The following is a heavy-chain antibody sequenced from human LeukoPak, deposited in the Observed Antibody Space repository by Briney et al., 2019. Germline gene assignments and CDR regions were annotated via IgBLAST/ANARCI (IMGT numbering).Heavy chain of an antibody. J-gene: IGHJ4*02. D-gene: IGHD3-22*01. CDR2: ISWNSGSI. Sequence: GGSLRLSCAASGFTFDDYAMHWVRQAPGKGLEWVSGISWNSGSIGSADSVKGRFTISRDNAKNSLYLQMNSLRAEDMALYYCAKGYYYVSSGYFDYWGQGTLVTVSS. V-gene: IGHV3-9*03. CDR1: GFTFDDYA. CDR3: AKGYYYVSSGYFDY.